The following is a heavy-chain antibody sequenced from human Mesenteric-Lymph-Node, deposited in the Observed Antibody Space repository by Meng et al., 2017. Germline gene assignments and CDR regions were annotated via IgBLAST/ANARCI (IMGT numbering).Heavy chain of an antibody. CDR1: GGSISSYY. V-gene: IGHV3-23*01. Sequence: ETLSLTCTVSGGSISSYYWSWIRQPAGKGLEWVSAISGSGGSTYYADSVKGRFTISRDNSKNTLYLQMNSLRAEDTAVYYCAKRGTYYYDSSGYYFDYWGQGTLVTVSS. CDR2: ISGSGGST. J-gene: IGHJ4*02. D-gene: IGHD3-22*01. CDR3: AKRGTYYYDSSGYYFDY.